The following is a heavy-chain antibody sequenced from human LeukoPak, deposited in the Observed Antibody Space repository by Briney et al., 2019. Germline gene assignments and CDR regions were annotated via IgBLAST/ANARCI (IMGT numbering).Heavy chain of an antibody. J-gene: IGHJ6*03. D-gene: IGHD1-1*01. Sequence: SETLSLTRTVSGGSIINRSYYWDWIRQPPGKGLEWIGSIYYSGTTYYNPSLKSRVTISVDASKNQFSLKLSSVTAADTAVYYCVARNGDYSYMDVWGKGTTVTVSS. V-gene: IGHV4-39*01. CDR3: VARNGDYSYMDV. CDR1: GGSIINRSYY. CDR2: IYYSGTT.